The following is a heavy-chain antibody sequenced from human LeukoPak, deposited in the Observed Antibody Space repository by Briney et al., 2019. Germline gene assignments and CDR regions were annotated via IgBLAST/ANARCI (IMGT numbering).Heavy chain of an antibody. CDR1: GGSISSSSYY. V-gene: IGHV4-39*01. CDR3: ARRGGLYYYYMDV. CDR2: IYYSGST. J-gene: IGHJ6*03. D-gene: IGHD2-15*01. Sequence: PSETLSLTCTVSGGSISSSSYYWGWIRQPPGKGLEWIGSIYYSGSTYYNPSLKSRVTISVDTSKNQFSLKLSSVTAADTAVYYCARRGGLYYYYMDVWGKGNTVSVSS.